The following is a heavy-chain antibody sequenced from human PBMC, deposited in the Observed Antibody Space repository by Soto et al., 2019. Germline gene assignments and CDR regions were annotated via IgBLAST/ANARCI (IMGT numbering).Heavy chain of an antibody. CDR3: AKDLHLTTITTVGD. V-gene: IGHV3-30*18. CDR2: ISYDGNNK. D-gene: IGHD4-17*01. J-gene: IGHJ4*02. Sequence: QVQLVESGGGVVQPGRSLRLSCAASGFIFSTYGMHWVRQAPGKGLEWLSVISYDGNNKYYADSVKGRFTISRDNSKNTLWLQMDRLRTEDTAVYYCAKDLHLTTITTVGDWGQGTLVTVSS. CDR1: GFIFSTYG.